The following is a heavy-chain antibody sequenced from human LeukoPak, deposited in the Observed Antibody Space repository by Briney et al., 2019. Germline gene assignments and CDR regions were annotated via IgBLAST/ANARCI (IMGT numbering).Heavy chain of an antibody. D-gene: IGHD3-9*01. CDR3: ARGALPLLTGHRLFWFDP. CDR1: GGTFSSYA. CDR2: IIPIFGTA. V-gene: IGHV1-69*13. Sequence: ASVKVSCKASGGTFSSYAISWVRQAPGQGLEWMGGIIPIFGTANYAQKFQGRVTITADESTSTAYMELSSLRSEDTAVYYCARGALPLLTGHRLFWFDPWGQGTLVTVSS. J-gene: IGHJ5*02.